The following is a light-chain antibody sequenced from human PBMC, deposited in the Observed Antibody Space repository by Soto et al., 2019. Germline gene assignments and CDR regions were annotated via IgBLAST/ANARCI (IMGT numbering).Light chain of an antibody. Sequence: QSVLTQPLSVSGAPGQGVTISGTGSSSNIGAGYDVHWYQQLPGTAPKLLIYGNSNRPSGVPDRFSGSKSGTSASLAITGLQAEDEADYYCQSYASSLSGSVFGGGTKLTVL. CDR1: SSNIGAGYD. CDR3: QSYASSLSGSV. J-gene: IGLJ2*01. V-gene: IGLV1-40*01. CDR2: GNS.